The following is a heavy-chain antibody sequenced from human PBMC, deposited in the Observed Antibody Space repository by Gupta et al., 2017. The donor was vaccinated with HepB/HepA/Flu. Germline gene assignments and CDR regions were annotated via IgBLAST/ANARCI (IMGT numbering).Heavy chain of an antibody. J-gene: IGHJ6*03. CDR3: ARGRLRGYSSSWYRPREYYMDV. D-gene: IGHD6-13*01. Sequence: QVQLQQWGAGLLKPSETLSLTCAVYGGSFSGYYWSWIRQPPGKGLEWIGEINHSGSTNYNPSLKSRVTISVDTSKNQFSLKLSSVTAADTAVYYCARGRLRGYSSSWYRPREYYMDVWGKGTTVTVSS. CDR1: GGSFSGYY. V-gene: IGHV4-34*01. CDR2: INHSGST.